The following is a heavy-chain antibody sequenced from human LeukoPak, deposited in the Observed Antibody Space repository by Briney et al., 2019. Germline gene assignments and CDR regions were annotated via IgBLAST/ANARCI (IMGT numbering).Heavy chain of an antibody. CDR2: INHSGST. J-gene: IGHJ6*03. V-gene: IGHV4-34*01. D-gene: IGHD3-3*01. Sequence: SETLSLTCAVYGGSFSGYYWSWIRQPPGKGLEWIGEINHSGSTNYNPSLKSRVAISVDTSKNQFSLKLSSVTAADTAVYYCARDGRFLILPSPLYYYYMDVWGKGTTVTVSS. CDR3: ARDGRFLILPSPLYYYYMDV. CDR1: GGSFSGYY.